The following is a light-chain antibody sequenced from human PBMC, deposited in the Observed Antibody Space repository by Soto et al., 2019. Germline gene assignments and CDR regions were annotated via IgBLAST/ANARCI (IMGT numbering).Light chain of an antibody. CDR2: AAS. V-gene: IGKV1-39*01. CDR3: RQSYSNLMYT. Sequence: DIQMTQSPASLSASVGDSVTITCRASQSISSYLNWYQQKPGQAPKLLIYAASSLQSGVPSRFSGSRSGTDVSLTIISLQHDDVATDYCRQSYSNLMYTFGQGTKVEIK. CDR1: QSISSY. J-gene: IGKJ2*01.